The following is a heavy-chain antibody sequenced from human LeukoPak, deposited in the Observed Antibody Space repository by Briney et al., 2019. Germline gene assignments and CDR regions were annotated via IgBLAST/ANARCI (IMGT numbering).Heavy chain of an antibody. CDR3: ARHPELYFFDY. D-gene: IGHD3-10*01. Sequence: SETLSLTCTVSGGSISTSSYYWSGIRQPPGKGLEWIGYISYSGSTNYNPSLKSRVTISADTSKNQVSLTLSSVTAADTAVYYCARHPELYFFDYWGQGTLVTVSS. J-gene: IGHJ4*02. CDR2: ISYSGST. CDR1: GGSISTSSYY. V-gene: IGHV4-61*05.